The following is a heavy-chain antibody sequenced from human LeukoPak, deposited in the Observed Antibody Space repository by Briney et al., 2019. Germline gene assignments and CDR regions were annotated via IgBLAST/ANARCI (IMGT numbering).Heavy chain of an antibody. CDR2: ISSSSGYI. CDR3: ARDSPIVATTFDY. D-gene: IGHD5-12*01. Sequence: SGGSLRLSCAASGFTFSSYSMNWVRQAPGKGLEWVSSISSSSGYIYYADSVKGRFTISRDNAKNSLYLQMNSLRAEDTAVYYCARDSPIVATTFDYWGQGTLVTVSS. J-gene: IGHJ4*02. V-gene: IGHV3-21*01. CDR1: GFTFSSYS.